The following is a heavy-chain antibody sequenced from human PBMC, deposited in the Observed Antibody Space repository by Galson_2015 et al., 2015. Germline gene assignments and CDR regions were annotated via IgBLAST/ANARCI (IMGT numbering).Heavy chain of an antibody. CDR1: GFTFGDYA. J-gene: IGHJ4*02. Sequence: SLRLSCAASGFTFGDYAMSWFRQAPGKGLEWVGFIRSKAYGVTTEYAASVKGRFTISRDDSKSIAYLQMNSLKTEDTAVYYCTRGRRTGYSSSWYRATEFDYWGQGTLVTVSS. V-gene: IGHV3-49*03. CDR2: IRSKAYGVTT. D-gene: IGHD6-13*01. CDR3: TRGRRTGYSSSWYRATEFDY.